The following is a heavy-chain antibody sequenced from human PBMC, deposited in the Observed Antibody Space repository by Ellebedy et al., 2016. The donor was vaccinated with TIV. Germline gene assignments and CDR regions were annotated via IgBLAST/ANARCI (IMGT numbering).Heavy chain of an antibody. Sequence: ASVKVSCXASGYTFTSYGISWVRQAPGQGLEWMGWISAYNGNTNYAQKLQGRVTMTTDTSTSTAYMELRSLRSDDTAVYYCAREQRIVGATYYFDYWGQGTLVTVSS. D-gene: IGHD1-26*01. CDR1: GYTFTSYG. CDR3: AREQRIVGATYYFDY. V-gene: IGHV1-18*04. CDR2: ISAYNGNT. J-gene: IGHJ4*02.